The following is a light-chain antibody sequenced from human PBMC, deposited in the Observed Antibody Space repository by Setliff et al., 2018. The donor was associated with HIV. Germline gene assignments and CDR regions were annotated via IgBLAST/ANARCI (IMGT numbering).Light chain of an antibody. CDR1: SSNIGNNY. Sequence: ARVQEVTISCSGSSSNIGNNYVSWYQQLPGTAPKLLTYDNNKRPSGIPDRFSGSKSGTSATLGITGLQTGDEADYYCGTWDSSLSAVVFGGGTKVTVL. CDR2: DNN. J-gene: IGLJ2*01. V-gene: IGLV1-51*01. CDR3: GTWDSSLSAVV.